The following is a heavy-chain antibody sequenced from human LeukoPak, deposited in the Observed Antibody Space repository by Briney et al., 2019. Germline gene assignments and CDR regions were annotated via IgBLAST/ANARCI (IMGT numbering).Heavy chain of an antibody. CDR2: IIPIFGTS. CDR1: GGTFSTYA. V-gene: IGHV1-69*13. D-gene: IGHD6-13*01. J-gene: IGHJ4*02. Sequence: SVKVSCKASGGTFSTYAISWVRQAPGQGLEWMGGIIPIFGTSNYAQNFQGRVTITADESTSTAYMELSSLRSEDTAVYYCARVSQYSSSWDPLGYWGQGTLVTVSS. CDR3: ARVSQYSSSWDPLGY.